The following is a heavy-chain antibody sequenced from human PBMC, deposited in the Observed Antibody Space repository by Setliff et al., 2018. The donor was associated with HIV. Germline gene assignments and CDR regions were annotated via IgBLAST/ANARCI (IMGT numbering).Heavy chain of an antibody. CDR1: GYSFTNYA. CDR3: ARVRTYSDFYYPAPIPSYYFDF. D-gene: IGHD1-26*01. Sequence: ASVKVSCKASGYSFTNYAMHWVRQAPGQRLEWMGWINTGNGNTKYSQKFQGRVTMTTDTSTSAAYLELRSLRSDDTAIYYCARVRTYSDFYYPAPIPSYYFDFWGQGTLVTVSS. CDR2: INTGNGNT. J-gene: IGHJ4*02. V-gene: IGHV1-3*04.